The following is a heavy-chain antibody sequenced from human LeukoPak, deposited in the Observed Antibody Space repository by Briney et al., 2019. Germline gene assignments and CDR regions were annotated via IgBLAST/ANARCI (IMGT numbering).Heavy chain of an antibody. D-gene: IGHD1-26*01. CDR1: GFTFSSFW. J-gene: IGHJ3*02. CDR3: ARDGSRVSWAFDI. Sequence: GGSLRLSCAASGFTFSSFWMTWVRQAPGKGLEWVGNIKTDGSETYYVDSVKGRFTISRDNAKNSLYLQMNSLRAEDTAVYYCARDGSRVSWAFDIWGQGTMVTVSS. CDR2: IKTDGSET. V-gene: IGHV3-7*01.